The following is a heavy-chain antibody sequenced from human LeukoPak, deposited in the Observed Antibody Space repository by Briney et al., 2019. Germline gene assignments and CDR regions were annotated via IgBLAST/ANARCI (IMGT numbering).Heavy chain of an antibody. CDR2: IRSKAYGGTT. V-gene: IGHV3-49*03. Sequence: PGGSLRLSCTASGFTFGDYAMSWFRQAPGKGLEWVGFIRSKAYGGTTEYAASVKGRFTISRDDSKGIAYLQMNSLKTEDTAVYYCTRFVSVGATTLDYYYGMDVWGQGTTVTVSS. D-gene: IGHD1-26*01. J-gene: IGHJ6*02. CDR3: TRFVSVGATTLDYYYGMDV. CDR1: GFTFGDYA.